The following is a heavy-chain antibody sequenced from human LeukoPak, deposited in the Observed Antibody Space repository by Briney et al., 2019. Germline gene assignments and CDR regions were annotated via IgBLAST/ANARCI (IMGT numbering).Heavy chain of an antibody. Sequence: SETLSLTCTVSGGSISSYYWSWIRQPPGKGLEWIGYIYYSGSTNYNPSLKSRVTISVDTSKNQFSLKLSSVTAADTAVYYCARHRADTAMVYGYWGQGTLVTVSS. CDR1: GGSISSYY. CDR2: IYYSGST. J-gene: IGHJ4*02. D-gene: IGHD5-18*01. V-gene: IGHV4-59*08. CDR3: ARHRADTAMVYGY.